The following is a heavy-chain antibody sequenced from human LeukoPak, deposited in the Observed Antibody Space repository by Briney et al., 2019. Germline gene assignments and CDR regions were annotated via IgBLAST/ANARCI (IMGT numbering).Heavy chain of an antibody. D-gene: IGHD3-22*01. Sequence: PSETLSLTCTVSGGSISSSSYYWGWIRQPPGKGLEWIGSIYYSGSTYYNPSLKSRVTISVDTSKNQFSLKLSSVTAADTAVYYCARAYYYDLYYFDYWGQGTLVTASS. CDR2: IYYSGST. CDR1: GGSISSSSYY. J-gene: IGHJ4*02. CDR3: ARAYYYDLYYFDY. V-gene: IGHV4-39*07.